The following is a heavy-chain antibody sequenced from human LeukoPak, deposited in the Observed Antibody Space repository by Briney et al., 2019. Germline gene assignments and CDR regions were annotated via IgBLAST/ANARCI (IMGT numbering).Heavy chain of an antibody. D-gene: IGHD3-9*01. CDR2: INPDSGGT. V-gene: IGHV1-2*02. CDR3: ARDLTGDPAAYFDF. CDR1: GYTFTGDH. J-gene: IGHJ4*02. Sequence: ASVKVSCKAYGYTFTGDHIHWVRQAPGQGLEWMGWINPDSGGTNFPQNFQGRVTMTRDTSISTAYMEISWLRSDDTAVYYCARDLTGDPAAYFDFWGQGTLVTVSS.